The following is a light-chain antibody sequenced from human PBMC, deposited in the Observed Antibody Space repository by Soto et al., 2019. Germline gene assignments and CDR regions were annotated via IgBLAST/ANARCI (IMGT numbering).Light chain of an antibody. J-gene: IGKJ2*01. Sequence: DIQMTQSPSSVSASVGDRVTITCRASQGISSWLAWYQQKPGKAPKLLIYAASSLQSGVPSRFSGSGSRTEFTLTITSLQPEDFENYSSQQANSFPHTFGQGTKLEIK. CDR2: AAS. CDR3: QQANSFPHT. CDR1: QGISSW. V-gene: IGKV1-12*01.